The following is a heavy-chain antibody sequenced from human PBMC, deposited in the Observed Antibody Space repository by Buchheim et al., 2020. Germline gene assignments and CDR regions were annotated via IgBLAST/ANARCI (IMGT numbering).Heavy chain of an antibody. CDR3: ARDLAPRFFSVDN. CDR2: IYYSGTTE. Sequence: EVQVVESGGGLVQPGGSLRLSCAVSGFSFSSYSMNWVRQAPGKGLEWISYIYYSGTTEYYADSVKGRFTISRDNAKNSLYLQMSSLSGGDTAVYYCARDLAPRFFSVDNWGQGTL. J-gene: IGHJ4*02. CDR1: GFSFSSYS. V-gene: IGHV3-48*01. D-gene: IGHD3-3*01.